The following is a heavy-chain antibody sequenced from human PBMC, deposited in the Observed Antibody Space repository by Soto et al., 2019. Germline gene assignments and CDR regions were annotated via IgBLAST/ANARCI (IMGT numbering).Heavy chain of an antibody. CDR1: GFTFSSYG. J-gene: IGHJ4*02. V-gene: IGHV3-23*01. CDR2: ISGSAATT. D-gene: IGHD3-22*01. CDR3: ARDRSYYDSSGSYSPPY. Sequence: GGSLRLSCAASGFTFSSYGMNWVRQAPGKGLEWVSAISGSAATTHFADSVKGRFTISRDNSKNTLYLQMNSLRAEDTAVYYCARDRSYYDSSGSYSPPYWGQGTLVTVSS.